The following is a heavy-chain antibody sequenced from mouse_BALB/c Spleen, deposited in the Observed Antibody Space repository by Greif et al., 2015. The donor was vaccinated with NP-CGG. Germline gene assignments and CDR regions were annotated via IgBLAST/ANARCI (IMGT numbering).Heavy chain of an antibody. D-gene: IGHD2-1*01. CDR2: IWAGGST. V-gene: IGHV2-9*02. CDR3: AREGGYGNYGDY. J-gene: IGHJ2*01. CDR1: GFSLTSYG. Sequence: VHLVESGPGLVAPSQSLSITCTVPGFSLTSYGVHWVRQPPGKGLEWLGVIWAGGSTNYNSALMSRLSISKDNSKSXVFLKMNSLQTDDTAMYYCAREGGYGNYGDYWGQGTTLTVSS.